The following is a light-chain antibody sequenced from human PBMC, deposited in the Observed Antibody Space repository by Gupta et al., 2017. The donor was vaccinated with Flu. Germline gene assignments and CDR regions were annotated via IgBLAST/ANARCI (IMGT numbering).Light chain of an antibody. V-gene: IGKV1-6*01. CDR1: QGVRND. J-gene: IGKJ1*01. Sequence: ATQMTQSPSSLSASVGDRVTITCRASQGVRNDLGWYQQKPGKAPKLLIYGAYSLQSGVPSRFSGSGSGTDFTLTISSLQPEDFATYYCLQDYNFPWTFGQGTKVEIK. CDR3: LQDYNFPWT. CDR2: GAY.